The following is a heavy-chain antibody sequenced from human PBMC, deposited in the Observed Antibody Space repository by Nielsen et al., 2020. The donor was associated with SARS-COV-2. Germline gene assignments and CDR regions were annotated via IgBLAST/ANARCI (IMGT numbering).Heavy chain of an antibody. D-gene: IGHD1-1*01. Sequence: SETLSLTCTVSGGSISSYYWSWIRQPPGKGLEWIGYIYYSGSTNYNPSLKSRVTISVDTSKNQFSLKLSSVTAADTAVYYCARGGGTFDYWGQGTLVTVSS. CDR2: IYYSGST. V-gene: IGHV4-59*12. CDR1: GGSISSYY. CDR3: ARGGGTFDY. J-gene: IGHJ4*02.